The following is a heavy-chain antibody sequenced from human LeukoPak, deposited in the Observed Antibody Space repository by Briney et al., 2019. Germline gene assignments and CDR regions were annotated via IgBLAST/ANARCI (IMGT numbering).Heavy chain of an antibody. J-gene: IGHJ6*02. D-gene: IGHD2-2*01. CDR2: IYPGDSDT. V-gene: IGHV5-51*01. CDR3: ATTEGYCSSTSCYPSSYYYGMDV. Sequence: GESLKISCQGSGYSFTSYWIGWVRQMPGKGLEWMGIIYPGDSDTRYSPSFQGQVTISADKSISTAYLQWSSLKASDTAMYYCATTEGYCSSTSCYPSSYYYGMDVWGQGTTVTVSS. CDR1: GYSFTSYW.